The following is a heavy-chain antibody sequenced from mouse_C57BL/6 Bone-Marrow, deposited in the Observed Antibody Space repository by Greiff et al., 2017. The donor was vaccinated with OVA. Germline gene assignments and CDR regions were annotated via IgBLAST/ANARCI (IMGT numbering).Heavy chain of an antibody. J-gene: IGHJ4*01. CDR3: TRDYYGSSYY. CDR2: IDPETGGT. Sequence: QVQLQQSGAELVRPGASVTLSCKASGYPFTDYEMHWVKQTPVHGLEWIGAIDPETGGTAYNQKFKGKAILTADKSSSTAYMELRSLTSEDSAVYYCTRDYYGSSYYWGQGTSVTVSS. V-gene: IGHV1-15*01. D-gene: IGHD1-1*01. CDR1: GYPFTDYE.